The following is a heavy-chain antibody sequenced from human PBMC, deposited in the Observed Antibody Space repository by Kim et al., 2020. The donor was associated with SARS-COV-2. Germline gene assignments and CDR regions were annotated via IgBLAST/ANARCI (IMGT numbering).Heavy chain of an antibody. Sequence: GGSLRLFCATSGFTFSNFAMNWVRQAPGKGLEWVSAINERDGVTHYADSVKGRFTISRDDSQNTLFLQMNDLRAEDTAIYYCAKQSLTLGGGHWGQGTLVTV. J-gene: IGHJ4*02. V-gene: IGHV3-23*01. CDR3: AKQSLTLGGGH. D-gene: IGHD7-27*01. CDR1: GFTFSNFA. CDR2: INERDGVT.